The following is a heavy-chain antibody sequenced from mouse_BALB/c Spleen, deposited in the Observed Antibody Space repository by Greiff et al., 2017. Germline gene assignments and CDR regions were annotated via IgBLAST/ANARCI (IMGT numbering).Heavy chain of an antibody. CDR1: GYSITSDYA. CDR2: ISYSGST. J-gene: IGHJ2*01. Sequence: EVKLMESGPGLVKPSQSLSLTCTVTGYSITSDYAWNWIRQFPGNKLEWMGYISYSGSTSYNPSLKSRISITRDTSKNQFFLQLNSVTTEDTATYYCASHIYYDYDVWGQGTTLTVSS. V-gene: IGHV3-2*02. D-gene: IGHD2-4*01. CDR3: ASHIYYDYDV.